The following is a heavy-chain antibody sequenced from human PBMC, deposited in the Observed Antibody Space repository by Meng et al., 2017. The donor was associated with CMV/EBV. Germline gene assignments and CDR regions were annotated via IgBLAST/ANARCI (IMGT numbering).Heavy chain of an antibody. CDR1: CGFFRGFF. V-gene: IGHV4-4*07. D-gene: IGHD3-22*01. Sequence: VQLRESVLGLVKASEVLSLSCSVSCGFFRGFFWTWIRQPAGKGLEGIGRIYSSAGTNYNATFESRVTVSLDGSNNQFYLKLNSVTAADTVIYYCARERGDDSGYNFDSWGQGTLVTVSS. CDR2: IYSSAGT. CDR3: ARERGDDSGYNFDS. J-gene: IGHJ4*02.